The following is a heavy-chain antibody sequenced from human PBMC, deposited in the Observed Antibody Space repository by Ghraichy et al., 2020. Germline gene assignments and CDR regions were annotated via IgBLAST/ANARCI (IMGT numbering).Heavy chain of an antibody. CDR3: ARLRVAMVRGVPYFDS. CDR2: ISYNGRA. J-gene: IGHJ4*02. V-gene: IGHV4-31*03. CDR1: GDSINSDDYY. D-gene: IGHD3-10*01. Sequence: SQTLSLTCTVSGDSINSDDYYCSWIRQHPQRGLEWVGYISYNGRADYNPSLKSRLLISIDTSENQFSLRLTPVTAADTATYYCARLRVAMVRGVPYFDSWGQGTLVTVSS.